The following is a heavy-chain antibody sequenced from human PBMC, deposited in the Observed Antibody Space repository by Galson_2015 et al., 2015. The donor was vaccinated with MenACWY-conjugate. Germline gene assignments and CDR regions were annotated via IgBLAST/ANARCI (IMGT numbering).Heavy chain of an antibody. Sequence: SLRLSCAASGFTFSNAWMEWVRQAPGKGLEWVGRIKSNRLGAATDYAAPVRGRFTITRDDSKNTLYLQMNSLTIEDTALYYCATDWGSGSHYVGALDIWGQGAMVTVSS. CDR2: IKSNRLGAAT. D-gene: IGHD1-26*01. J-gene: IGHJ3*02. CDR1: GFTFSNAW. CDR3: ATDWGSGSHYVGALDI. V-gene: IGHV3-15*07.